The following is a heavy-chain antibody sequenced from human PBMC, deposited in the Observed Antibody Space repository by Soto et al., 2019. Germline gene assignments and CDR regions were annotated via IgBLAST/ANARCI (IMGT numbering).Heavy chain of an antibody. CDR3: ARYRNWNYVFRYFDY. V-gene: IGHV3-21*01. D-gene: IGHD1-7*01. J-gene: IGHJ4*02. CDR2: ISSSNSYI. CDR1: GFTFRSYS. Sequence: GGSLRLSCAASGFTFRSYSINWVRQAPGKGLEWVSSISSSNSYIYYADSVKGRFTISRDNAKNSLYLQMNSLRAEDTAVYYCARYRNWNYVFRYFDYRGQGTLVTVSS.